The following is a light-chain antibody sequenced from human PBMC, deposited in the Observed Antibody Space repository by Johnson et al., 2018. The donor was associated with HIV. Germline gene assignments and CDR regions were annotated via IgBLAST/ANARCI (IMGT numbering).Light chain of an antibody. CDR1: SSNIGNNY. Sequence: QSVLTQPHSVSAAPGQKVTISCSGSSSNIGNNYVSWYQQLPGTAPKLLIYDNNKRPSGIPDRFSGSKSGTSATLGITGLQTGDEAEYYCGTWDSRLSAYVRRTGTKGTFL. CDR2: DNN. J-gene: IGLJ1*01. CDR3: GTWDSRLSAYV. V-gene: IGLV1-51*01.